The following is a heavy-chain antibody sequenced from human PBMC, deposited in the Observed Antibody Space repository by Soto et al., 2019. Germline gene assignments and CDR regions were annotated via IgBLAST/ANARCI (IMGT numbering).Heavy chain of an antibody. V-gene: IGHV4-4*07. Sequence: SETLSLTCTVSGGSISSYYWSWIRQPAGKGLEWIGRIYTSGSTNYNPSLKSRVTMSVDTSKNQFSLKLSSVTAADTAVYYCARDLSSIAAREGAFDIWGQGTMVTVSS. D-gene: IGHD6-6*01. CDR1: GGSISSYY. CDR3: ARDLSSIAAREGAFDI. J-gene: IGHJ3*02. CDR2: IYTSGST.